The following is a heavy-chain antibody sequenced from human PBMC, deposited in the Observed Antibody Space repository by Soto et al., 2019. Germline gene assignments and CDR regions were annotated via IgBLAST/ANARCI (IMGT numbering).Heavy chain of an antibody. J-gene: IGHJ4*02. Sequence: GGSLRLSCAASGFTFSSYAMTWVRQVPGKGLEWVSTITGSGGSTYYTDSVKGRFTISRDNSKNTLYLQMNSLRAEDTAVYYCAKDLEQWLVACYDYWGQGTLVTVSS. CDR3: AKDLEQWLVACYDY. CDR2: ITGSGGST. V-gene: IGHV3-23*01. CDR1: GFTFSSYA. D-gene: IGHD6-19*01.